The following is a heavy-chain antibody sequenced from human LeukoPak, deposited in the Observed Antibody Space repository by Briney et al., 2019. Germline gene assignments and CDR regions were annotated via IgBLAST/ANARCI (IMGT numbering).Heavy chain of an antibody. J-gene: IGHJ4*02. CDR3: TVGHYSSL. D-gene: IGHD6-13*01. V-gene: IGHV3-15*01. Sequence: GGSLRLSCAAPGFSFRNEWMRWVRQAPGKGLEWVGRINTKSGGQTTDYAAPVKGRFTISRDDSENTLYLQMNSLKTEDTGVYYCTVGHYSSLWGQGTLVTVSS. CDR2: INTKSGGQTT. CDR1: GFSFRNEW.